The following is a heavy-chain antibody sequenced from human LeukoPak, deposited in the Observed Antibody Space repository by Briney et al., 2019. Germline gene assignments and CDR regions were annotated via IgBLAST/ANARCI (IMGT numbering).Heavy chain of an antibody. Sequence: PGGPLRLSCAASGLTVSSNHMSWVRQATGKGLEWVSLIYSGGSTCYADSVKGRFTISRDKSKYTLYLQMNSLRADDTAVYYCARGGAGVYCTNGVCYGYFFDYWGQGTLVTVSS. CDR1: GLTVSSNH. CDR2: IYSGGST. J-gene: IGHJ4*02. CDR3: ARGGAGVYCTNGVCYGYFFDY. D-gene: IGHD2-8*01. V-gene: IGHV3-53*01.